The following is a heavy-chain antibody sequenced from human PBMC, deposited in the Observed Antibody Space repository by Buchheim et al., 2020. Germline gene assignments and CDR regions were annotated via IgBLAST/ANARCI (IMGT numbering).Heavy chain of an antibody. CDR2: ISGSGYNT. CDR3: AKGYGAAPWYPMDV. V-gene: IGHV3-23*01. D-gene: IGHD5-18*01. CDR1: GFTFSTSA. Sequence: EVQVLESGGSLVQPGGSLRLSCSASGFTFSTSAMNWVRQAPGKGLEWVSAISGSGYNTYFADFVKGRFSISRDNSKNSLWLQMKSLRAEDTAVYYCAKGYGAAPWYPMDVWGQGTT. J-gene: IGHJ6*02.